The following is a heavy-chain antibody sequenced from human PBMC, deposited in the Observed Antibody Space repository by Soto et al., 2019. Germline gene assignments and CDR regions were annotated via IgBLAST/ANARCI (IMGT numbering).Heavy chain of an antibody. J-gene: IGHJ1*01. CDR3: ARGKVPRYFQH. CDR1: GGSFSGYY. CDR2: INHSGST. D-gene: IGHD2-2*01. Sequence: TSETLSLTCAVYGGSFSGYYWSWIRQPPGKGLEWIGEINHSGSTNYNPSLKSRVTISVDTSKNQFSLKLSSVTAADTAVYYCARGKVPRYFQHWGQGTLVTVSS. V-gene: IGHV4-34*01.